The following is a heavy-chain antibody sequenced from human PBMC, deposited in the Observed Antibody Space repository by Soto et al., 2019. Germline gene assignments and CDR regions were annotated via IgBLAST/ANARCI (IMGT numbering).Heavy chain of an antibody. CDR3: ASYDITGPDFDY. D-gene: IGHD1-20*01. CDR1: GGSISSSSYY. V-gene: IGHV4-39*01. J-gene: IGHJ4*02. CDR2: IYYSGST. Sequence: QLQLQESGPGLVKPSETLSLTCTVSGGSISSSSYYWGWIRQPPGQGLEWIGSIYYSGSTYYNPSLKRRVTISVDTSKNQFSLKLSAVTAADTAVYYCASYDITGPDFDYWGQGTLVTVSS.